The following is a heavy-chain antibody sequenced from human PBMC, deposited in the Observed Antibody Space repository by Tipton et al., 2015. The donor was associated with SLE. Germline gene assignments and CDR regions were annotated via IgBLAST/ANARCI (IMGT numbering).Heavy chain of an antibody. V-gene: IGHV4-39*02. Sequence: LRLSCTVSGGSINNSSYYWAWIRQPPGKGLEWVGNLYYRGSTYYNPSLKSRVTISAHRSKNHFSLGLTSVTAADTAIYYCARRVNLLGTWGQGTLVTVSS. CDR2: LYYRGST. CDR3: ARRVNLLGT. CDR1: GGSINNSSYY. J-gene: IGHJ4*02. D-gene: IGHD1-7*01.